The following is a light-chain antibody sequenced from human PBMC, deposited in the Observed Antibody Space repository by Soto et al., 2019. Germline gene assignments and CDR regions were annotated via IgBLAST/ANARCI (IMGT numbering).Light chain of an antibody. CDR1: QNIYNW. J-gene: IGKJ1*01. Sequence: DTQMTQSPSTLSASVGDRVTITCRASQNIYNWLAWYQQKPGKAPNLLIFKASTLESGVPSRFSGSGSGTEFTLTISSLQPNDFATYYCQRYDSYPWSFGQGNKVEIK. V-gene: IGKV1-5*03. CDR2: KAS. CDR3: QRYDSYPWS.